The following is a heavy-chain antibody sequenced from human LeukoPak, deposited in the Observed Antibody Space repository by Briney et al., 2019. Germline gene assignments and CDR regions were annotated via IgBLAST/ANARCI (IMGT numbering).Heavy chain of an antibody. CDR3: ARGGGYNYGYDY. V-gene: IGHV3-66*02. Sequence: GGPLRLSCAASGFTVTSNYMSWVRQAPGKGLEWVSVIYSGGSTYYADSVKGRFTISRDNSKNTLYLQMNSLRAEDTAVYYCARGGGYNYGYDYWGQGTLVTVSS. D-gene: IGHD5-18*01. J-gene: IGHJ4*02. CDR1: GFTVTSNY. CDR2: IYSGGST.